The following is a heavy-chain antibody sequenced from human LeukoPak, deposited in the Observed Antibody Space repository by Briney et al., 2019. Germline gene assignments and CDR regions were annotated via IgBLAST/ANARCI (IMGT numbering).Heavy chain of an antibody. CDR2: INGDGSTI. V-gene: IGHV3-74*01. Sequence: GGSLRLSCAASGFTFINYWMHWVRQAPGKGLVWVSRINGDGSTISYADSVKGRFTIPRDNAKNSLYLQMNSLRAEDTAVYYCARGGYTLYWYFDLWGRGTLVTVSS. CDR1: GFTFINYW. J-gene: IGHJ2*01. CDR3: ARGGYTLYWYFDL. D-gene: IGHD6-13*01.